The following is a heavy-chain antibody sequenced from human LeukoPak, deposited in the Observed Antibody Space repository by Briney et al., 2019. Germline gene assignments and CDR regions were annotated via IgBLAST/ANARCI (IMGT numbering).Heavy chain of an antibody. CDR3: AKDRLKWEFGELLY. V-gene: IGHV3-11*04. CDR2: ISSSGSTI. Sequence: GGSLRLSCAASGFTFSDYYMSWIRQAPGKGLEWVSYISSSGSTIYYADSVKGRFTISRDNAKNSLYLQMNSLRAEDTAVYYCAKDRLKWEFGELLYWGQGTLVTVSS. D-gene: IGHD3-10*01. J-gene: IGHJ4*02. CDR1: GFTFSDYY.